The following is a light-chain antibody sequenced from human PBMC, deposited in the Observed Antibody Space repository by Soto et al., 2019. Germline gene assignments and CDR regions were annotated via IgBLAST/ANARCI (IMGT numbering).Light chain of an antibody. J-gene: IGKJ1*01. CDR1: QSISSY. CDR2: AAS. CDR3: HQSYSTPT. Sequence: DIQMTQSPSSLSASVGDRVTITCRASQSISSYLNWYQQKPWKAPKLLIYAASSLQSGVPSRFSGSGSGTDFTITISRLQPEDFATYYCHQSYSTPTFGQGTKVEIK. V-gene: IGKV1-39*01.